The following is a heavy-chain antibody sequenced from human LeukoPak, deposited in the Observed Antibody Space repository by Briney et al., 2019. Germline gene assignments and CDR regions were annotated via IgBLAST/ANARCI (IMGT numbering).Heavy chain of an antibody. V-gene: IGHV4-59*01. D-gene: IGHD2-2*01. CDR2: IYYSGST. Sequence: SGPTLVKPSETLSLTCTVSGGSISSYYWSWIRQPPGKGLEWIGYIYYSGSTNYNPSLKSRVTISVDTSKNQFSLKLSSVIAADTAVYYCARTTEGYCSSASCFGFSYSYYMDVWGKGTTVTISS. J-gene: IGHJ6*03. CDR3: ARTTEGYCSSASCFGFSYSYYMDV. CDR1: GGSISSYY.